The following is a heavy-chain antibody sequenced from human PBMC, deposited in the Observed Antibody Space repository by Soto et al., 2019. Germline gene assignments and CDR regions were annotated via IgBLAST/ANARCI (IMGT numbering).Heavy chain of an antibody. CDR3: ARDWRYSSGLDY. Sequence: ASVKVSCKASGFTFSTYFMHWLRHAPGQGLEWMGVISPDGDVTAYAKNFQGRVTLTKDTPTTTLYMELTSLRSEDTAVYYCARDWRYSSGLDYWGQGTPVTVSS. D-gene: IGHD2-15*01. CDR2: ISPDGDVT. V-gene: IGHV1-46*01. CDR1: GFTFSTYF. J-gene: IGHJ4*02.